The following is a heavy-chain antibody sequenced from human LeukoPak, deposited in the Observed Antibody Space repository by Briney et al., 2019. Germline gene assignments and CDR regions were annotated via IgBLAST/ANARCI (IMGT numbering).Heavy chain of an antibody. D-gene: IGHD5-12*01. V-gene: IGHV4-4*02. J-gene: IGHJ4*02. Sequence: SETLSLTCGVSGVSITSGNWWSWVRQPPGKGLEWIGEIYHSGSINYNPSLKSRVTITVDKSKNQFSLKLNSVTAADTAVYYCWHSGYESGLDYWGQGTLVTVSS. CDR1: GVSITSGNW. CDR3: WHSGYESGLDY. CDR2: IYHSGSI.